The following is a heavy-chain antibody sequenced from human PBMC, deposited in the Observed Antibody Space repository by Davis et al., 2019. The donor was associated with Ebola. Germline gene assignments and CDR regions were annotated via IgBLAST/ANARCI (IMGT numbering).Heavy chain of an antibody. CDR3: ARVWDSGYDSSYFDY. CDR2: IIPILGIA. J-gene: IGHJ4*02. V-gene: IGHV1-69*04. Sequence: SVKVSCKASGYTFTSYGISWVRQAPGQGREWMGRIIPILGIANYAHKFQGRVTITADKSTSTAYMELSSLRSEDTAVYYCARVWDSGYDSSYFDYWGQGTLVTVSS. D-gene: IGHD5-12*01. CDR1: GYTFTSYG.